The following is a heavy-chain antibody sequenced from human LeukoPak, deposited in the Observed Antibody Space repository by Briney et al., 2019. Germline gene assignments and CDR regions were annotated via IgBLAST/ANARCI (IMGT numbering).Heavy chain of an antibody. V-gene: IGHV5-51*01. J-gene: IGHJ3*02. CDR1: GYSFTSYW. CDR3: ARVVDRNNYGYDALDI. CDR2: IYPGDSDT. Sequence: GESLKISCKGSGYSFTSYWIGWVRQMPGKGLEWMGIIYPGDSDTRYSPSFQGQVTISADKSISTAYLQWSSLKASDTAVYYWARVVDRNNYGYDALDIWGQGTMVTVSS. D-gene: IGHD5-18*01.